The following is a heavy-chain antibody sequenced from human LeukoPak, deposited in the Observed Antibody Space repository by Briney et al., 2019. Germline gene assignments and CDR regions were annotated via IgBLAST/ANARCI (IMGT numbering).Heavy chain of an antibody. CDR2: IYPGDSDT. D-gene: IGHD2-8*01. V-gene: IGHV5-51*01. CDR1: GYRFISYW. Sequence: PGESLKISCKGSGYRFISYWIGWVRQMPGKGLEWMGIIYPGDSDTRYSPSFQGQVTISADKSISTAYLQWSSLKASDTAMYYCARRYCTNGVCYTGFDYWGQGTLVTVSS. CDR3: ARRYCTNGVCYTGFDY. J-gene: IGHJ4*02.